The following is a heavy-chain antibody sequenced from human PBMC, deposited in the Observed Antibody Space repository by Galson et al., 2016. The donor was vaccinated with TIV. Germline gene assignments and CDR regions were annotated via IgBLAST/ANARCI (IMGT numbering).Heavy chain of an antibody. V-gene: IGHV4-38-2*02. D-gene: IGHD2-2*02. CDR3: ARDCTSNTCHIYYYGMDV. CDR2: IYHTGST. Sequence: LSLTCTVSGYSISSGYYWGWIRQPPGKGLEWIGNIYHTGSTYSNPSLRSRLTMSADTSKNQFSLILNSVTAAGTAVYYCARDCTSNTCHIYYYGMDVWGQGTTVTVSS. CDR1: GYSISSGYY. J-gene: IGHJ6*02.